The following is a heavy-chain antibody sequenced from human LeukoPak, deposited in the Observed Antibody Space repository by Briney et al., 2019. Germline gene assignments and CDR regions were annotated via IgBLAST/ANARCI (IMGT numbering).Heavy chain of an antibody. V-gene: IGHV1-18*01. CDR3: ARTLTTESYYFDY. J-gene: IGHJ4*02. CDR2: IRTYNGDT. CDR1: GYTFTSYG. D-gene: IGHD4-11*01. Sequence: GASVKVSCKASGYTFTSYGISWVRQAPGQGLEWMGWIRTYNGDTEYAEKFQGRVTMSTDTPTTMAYMELTSLRSDDTAVYYCARTLTTESYYFDYWGQGTLVTVSS.